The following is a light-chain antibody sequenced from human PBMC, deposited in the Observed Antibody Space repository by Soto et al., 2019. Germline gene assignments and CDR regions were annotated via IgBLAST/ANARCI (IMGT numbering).Light chain of an antibody. CDR3: QHYNSYSWT. J-gene: IGKJ1*01. Sequence: DIQMTQSPSTLSASVGDRVTITCRASQSITGWLAWYQQKPGKAPKLLIYKASSLESGGPSRFSGSGSGTEFTLTISSLQPDDFASYYCQHYNSYSWTFGQGTQVEIK. CDR2: KAS. CDR1: QSITGW. V-gene: IGKV1-5*03.